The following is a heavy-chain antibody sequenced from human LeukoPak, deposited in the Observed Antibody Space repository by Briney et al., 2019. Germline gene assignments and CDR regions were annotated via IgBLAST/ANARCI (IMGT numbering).Heavy chain of an antibody. CDR1: GFTFSSYA. D-gene: IGHD3-10*01. V-gene: IGHV3-21*01. CDR3: GSMVREGEDY. J-gene: IGHJ4*02. CDR2: ISSSSSYI. Sequence: GGSLRLSCAASGFTFSSYAMSWVRQAPGKGLEWVSSISSSSSYIYYADSVKGRFTISRDNAKNSLYLQMNSLRAEDTAVYYCGSMVREGEDYWGQGTLVTVSS.